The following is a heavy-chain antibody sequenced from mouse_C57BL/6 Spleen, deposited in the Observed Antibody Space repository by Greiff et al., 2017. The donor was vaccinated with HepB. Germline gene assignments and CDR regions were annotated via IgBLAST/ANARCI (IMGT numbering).Heavy chain of an antibody. D-gene: IGHD2-14*01. CDR3: AREGVLETGFAY. Sequence: QVQLQQPGAELVKPGASVKMSCKASGYTFTSYWITWVKQRPGQGLEWIGDIYPGSGSTNYNEKFKSKATLTVDTSSSTAYMQLSSLTSEDSAVYYCAREGVLETGFAYWGQGTLVTVSA. CDR1: GYTFTSYW. V-gene: IGHV1-55*01. CDR2: IYPGSGST. J-gene: IGHJ3*01.